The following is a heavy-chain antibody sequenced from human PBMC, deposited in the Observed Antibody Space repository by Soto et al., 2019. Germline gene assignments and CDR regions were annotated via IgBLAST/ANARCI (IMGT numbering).Heavy chain of an antibody. J-gene: IGHJ5*02. CDR2: FDPEDGET. V-gene: IGHV1-24*01. Sequence: ASAKVSCKVSGYTLTELSMHWVRQAPGKGLEWMGGFDPEDGETIYAQKFQGRVTMTEDTSTDTAYMELSSLRSEDTAVYYCATDQGFSRKMYNWFDPWGQGTLVTVSS. D-gene: IGHD3-3*01. CDR1: GYTLTELS. CDR3: ATDQGFSRKMYNWFDP.